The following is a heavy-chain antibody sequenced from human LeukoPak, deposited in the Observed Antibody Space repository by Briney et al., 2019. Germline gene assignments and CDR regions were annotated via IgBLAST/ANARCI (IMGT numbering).Heavy chain of an antibody. V-gene: IGHV3-7*01. D-gene: IGHD6-13*01. CDR2: IKQDGSEK. Sequence: GGSLRLSCAASGFTFSSYWMSWVRQAPGKGLERVANIKQDGSEKYYVDSVKGRFTISRDNAKNSLYLQMNSLRAEDTAVYYCAREGEIAAAGPYYFDYWGQGTLVTVSS. J-gene: IGHJ4*02. CDR1: GFTFSSYW. CDR3: AREGEIAAAGPYYFDY.